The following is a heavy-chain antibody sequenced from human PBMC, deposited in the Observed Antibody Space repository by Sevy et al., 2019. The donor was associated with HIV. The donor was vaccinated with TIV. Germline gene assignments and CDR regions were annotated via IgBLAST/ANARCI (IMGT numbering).Heavy chain of an antibody. V-gene: IGHV4-39*01. Sequence: SETLSLTCTVSGGSISSSSYYWGWIRQPPGKGLEWIGSIYYSGSTYYNPSLKSRVTISVDTSKNQFSLKLSSVTAADTAVYYCARRIVPYYYDSSGYYFDYWGQGTLVTVSS. J-gene: IGHJ4*02. CDR1: GGSISSSSYY. CDR3: ARRIVPYYYDSSGYYFDY. D-gene: IGHD3-22*01. CDR2: IYYSGST.